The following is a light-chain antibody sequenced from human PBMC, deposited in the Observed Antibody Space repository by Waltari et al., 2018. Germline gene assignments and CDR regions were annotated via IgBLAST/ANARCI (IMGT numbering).Light chain of an antibody. CDR1: QSITNR. CDR2: TAS. CDR3: QHCSADCS. Sequence: DVRLTQSPSIQSAAVGDRVTITCRASQSITNRLAWYQQSPGKAPKPLIYTASTLETGVPARFSGSGSGTEFTLTISGLQPDDFATYYCQHCSADCSFGGESKVDMK. V-gene: IGKV1-5*03. J-gene: IGKJ4*01.